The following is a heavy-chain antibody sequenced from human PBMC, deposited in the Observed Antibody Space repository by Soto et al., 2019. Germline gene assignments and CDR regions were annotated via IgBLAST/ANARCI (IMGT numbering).Heavy chain of an antibody. Sequence: QVQLVESGGGVVQPGRSLRLSCAASGFTFRDYGMQWVRQAPGKGLEWVAVIWYDGSNKYYADSVKGRFTISRDNSKNMLYLQMNSLRAEDTAVYHCARGFYDSSGYLLFDPWGQGTLVTVSS. J-gene: IGHJ5*02. CDR1: GFTFRDYG. V-gene: IGHV3-33*01. D-gene: IGHD3-22*01. CDR2: IWYDGSNK. CDR3: ARGFYDSSGYLLFDP.